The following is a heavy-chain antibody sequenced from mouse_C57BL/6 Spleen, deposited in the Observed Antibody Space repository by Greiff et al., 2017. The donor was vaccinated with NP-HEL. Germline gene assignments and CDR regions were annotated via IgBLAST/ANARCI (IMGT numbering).Heavy chain of an antibody. CDR3: APYYYGSSSFDY. J-gene: IGHJ2*01. CDR1: GYTFPSYW. Sequence: VQLQQSGAELAKPGASVKLSCKASGYTFPSYWLHWVKQRPGQGLEWIGYINPSSGYTKYNQKFKDKATLTADKSSSTAYMQLSSLTYEDSAVYYCAPYYYGSSSFDYWGQGTTLTVSS. D-gene: IGHD1-1*01. V-gene: IGHV1-7*01. CDR2: INPSSGYT.